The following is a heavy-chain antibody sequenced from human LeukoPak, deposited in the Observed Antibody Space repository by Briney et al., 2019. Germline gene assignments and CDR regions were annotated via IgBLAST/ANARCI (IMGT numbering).Heavy chain of an antibody. V-gene: IGHV3-23*01. Sequence: GGSLRLSRAASGFTFSSYAMSWVRQAPGKGLEWVSAISGSGGSTYYADSVKGRFTISRDNSKNTLYLQMNSLRAEDTAVYYCAKRKYSSGWYAFDYWGQGTLVTVSS. CDR1: GFTFSSYA. CDR2: ISGSGGST. D-gene: IGHD6-19*01. J-gene: IGHJ4*02. CDR3: AKRKYSSGWYAFDY.